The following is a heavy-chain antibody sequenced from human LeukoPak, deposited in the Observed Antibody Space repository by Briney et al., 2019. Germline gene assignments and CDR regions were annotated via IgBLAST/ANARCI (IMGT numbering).Heavy chain of an antibody. D-gene: IGHD3-3*01. Sequence: SETLSLTCTVSGGSISSYYWSWLRQPPGKGLEWLGYIYYSGSTNYNPSLKSRVTISVDTSKNQFSLKLSSVTAADTAVYYCARASTYDFWTRGSPYYFDYWGQGTLVTVSS. CDR3: ARASTYDFWTRGSPYYFDY. CDR2: IYYSGST. V-gene: IGHV4-59*01. CDR1: GGSISSYY. J-gene: IGHJ4*02.